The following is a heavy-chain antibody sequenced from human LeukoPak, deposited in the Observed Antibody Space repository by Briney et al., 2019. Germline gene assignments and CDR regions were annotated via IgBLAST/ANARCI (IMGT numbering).Heavy chain of an antibody. Sequence: PSETLSLTCTVSGGSISSYYWSWIRQPAGRGLEWIGRIYASGSTNYNPSLKSRVTMSVDTSKNQFSLKLSSVTAADTAVYYCAGRDSSSSFDYWGQGTLVTVSS. CDR1: GGSISSYY. J-gene: IGHJ4*02. V-gene: IGHV4-4*07. CDR3: AGRDSSSSFDY. CDR2: IYASGST. D-gene: IGHD6-6*01.